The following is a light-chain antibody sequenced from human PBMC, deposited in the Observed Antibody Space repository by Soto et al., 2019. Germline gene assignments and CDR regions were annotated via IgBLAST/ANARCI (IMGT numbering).Light chain of an antibody. V-gene: IGLV2-14*03. CDR1: SSDVGASNY. J-gene: IGLJ2*01. CDR2: DVS. Sequence: QSALTQPASVSGSPGQSITISCSGTSSDVGASNYVSWYQQHPGEAPKLIIYDVSYRPSGVSNRFSGSKSANTASLTISGLHAADDADYFYRSDSSSAPNVLFGGGTKLTVL. CDR3: RSDSSSAPNVL.